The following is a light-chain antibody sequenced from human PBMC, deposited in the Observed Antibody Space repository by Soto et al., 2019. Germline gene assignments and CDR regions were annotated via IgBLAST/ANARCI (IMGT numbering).Light chain of an antibody. Sequence: QSVLTQPASVSGSPGQSITISCTGSSTDVGGYNYVSWHQQHPGKAPKLMIFDVTKRPSGVSNSFSGSKSGDTASLTISGLQAEDEADYYCSSYTRDKTVLFGGGTKVTVL. CDR2: DVT. CDR1: STDVGGYNY. V-gene: IGLV2-14*03. CDR3: SSYTRDKTVL. J-gene: IGLJ2*01.